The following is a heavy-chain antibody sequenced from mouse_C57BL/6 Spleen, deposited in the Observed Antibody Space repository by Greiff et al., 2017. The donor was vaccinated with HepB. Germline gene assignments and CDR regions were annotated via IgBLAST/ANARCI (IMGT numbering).Heavy chain of an antibody. CDR3: ARAGNYYGSRDAMDY. V-gene: IGHV3-1*01. D-gene: IGHD1-1*01. CDR1: GYSITSGYD. CDR2: ISYSGST. J-gene: IGHJ4*01. Sequence: EVQLQQSGPGMVKPSQSLSLTCTVTGYSITSGYDWHWIRHFPGNKLEWMGYISYSGSTNYNPSLKSRISITHDTSKNHFFLKLNSVTTEDTATYYCARAGNYYGSRDAMDYWGQGTSVTVSS.